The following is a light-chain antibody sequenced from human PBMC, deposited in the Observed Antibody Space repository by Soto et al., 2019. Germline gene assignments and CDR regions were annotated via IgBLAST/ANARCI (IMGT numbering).Light chain of an antibody. CDR1: QSVSSSH. CDR3: QQYGSSPWT. CDR2: GAS. J-gene: IGKJ1*01. V-gene: IGKV3-20*01. Sequence: EIVLTQSPGTLSLSPGERATLSCRASQSVSSSHLAWYQQKPGQAPRLLIYGASSVATGIPDRFSGSGSGTDFTLTIGRLEPEDFAVYYCQQYGSSPWTFGQGTKVEIK.